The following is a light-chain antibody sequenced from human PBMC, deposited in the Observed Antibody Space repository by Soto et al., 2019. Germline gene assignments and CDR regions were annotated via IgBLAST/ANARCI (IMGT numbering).Light chain of an antibody. Sequence: EVVLTQSPATLSLSPGERATLSCRASQSVSRHLAWYQQKPGQAPRLLIYGASTRATGIPARFSGSGSGTEFTLTISSLQCEDFAVYYCQHYNNWPRTFGQGTKVDI. CDR3: QHYNNWPRT. CDR2: GAS. J-gene: IGKJ1*01. V-gene: IGKV3-15*01. CDR1: QSVSRH.